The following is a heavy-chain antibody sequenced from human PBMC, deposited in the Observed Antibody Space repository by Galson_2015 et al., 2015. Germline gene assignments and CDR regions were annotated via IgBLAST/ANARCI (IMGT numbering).Heavy chain of an antibody. CDR3: ARLTDRVVSAIDY. V-gene: IGHV5-51*03. Sequence: QSGAEVKKPGESLKISCKGSGYSFTSYWIGWVRQMPGKGLEWMGIIYPGDSDTKCSPSFQGQVTISAAKSTSTASLQWSSLKASDTAMYYCARLTDRVVSAIDYWGQGTLVTISS. CDR1: GYSFTSYW. CDR2: IYPGDSDT. J-gene: IGHJ4*02. D-gene: IGHD2-15*01.